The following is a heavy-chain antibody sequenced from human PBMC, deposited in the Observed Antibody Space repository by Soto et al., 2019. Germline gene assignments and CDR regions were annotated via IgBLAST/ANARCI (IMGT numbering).Heavy chain of an antibody. Sequence: SETLSLTCTVSGGSISSYYWSWIRQPAGKGLEWIGRIYTSGSTNYNPSLKSRVTMSVDTSKNQFSLKLSSVTAADTAGYYCARALRSGTYYYYYYRMEVWGQGTTVTVSS. J-gene: IGHJ6*02. CDR3: ARALRSGTYYYYYYRMEV. V-gene: IGHV4-4*07. CDR2: IYTSGST. D-gene: IGHD3-3*01. CDR1: GGSISSYY.